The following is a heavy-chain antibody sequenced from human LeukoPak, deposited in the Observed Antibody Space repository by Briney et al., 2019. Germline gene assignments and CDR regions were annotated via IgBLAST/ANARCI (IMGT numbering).Heavy chain of an antibody. V-gene: IGHV4-61*01. CDR1: GGSVSSGSYY. CDR2: IYYSGST. J-gene: IGHJ4*02. CDR3: ASTDFWSGYVDY. Sequence: SETLSLTCTVSGGSVSSGSYYWSWLRQPPGKGLEWIGYIYYSGSTNYNPSLKSRITITVDTSKNQFSLKLSSVTAADTAVYYCASTDFWSGYVDYWGQGTLVTVSS. D-gene: IGHD3-3*01.